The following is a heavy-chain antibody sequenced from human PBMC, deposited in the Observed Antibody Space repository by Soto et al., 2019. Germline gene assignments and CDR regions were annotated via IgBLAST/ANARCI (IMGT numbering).Heavy chain of an antibody. J-gene: IGHJ3*02. V-gene: IGHV4-39*01. D-gene: IGHD3-3*01. CDR1: GGSISSSSYY. CDR2: IYYSGST. Sequence: SETLSLTCTVSGGSISSSSYYWGWIRQPPGKGLEWIGSIYYSGSTYYNPSLKSRVTISVDTSKNQFSLKLSSVTAADTAVYYCARHSVGPYDFWSGYYTIDAFDIWGQGTMVTVSS. CDR3: ARHSVGPYDFWSGYYTIDAFDI.